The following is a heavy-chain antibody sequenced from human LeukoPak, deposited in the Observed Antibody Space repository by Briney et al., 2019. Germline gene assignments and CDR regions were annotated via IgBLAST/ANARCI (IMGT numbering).Heavy chain of an antibody. CDR3: AKASIWGSYRFAY. D-gene: IGHD3-16*02. V-gene: IGHV3-30*02. CDR2: IQYDGSDK. J-gene: IGHJ4*02. CDR1: GLTFSNYG. Sequence: GGSLRLSCAASGLTFSNYGMHWVRQAPGKGLEWVTFIQYDGSDKKYVHSVKGRFTISRDNSKNTLYLQMNSLSAEDTAVYYCAKASIWGSYRFAYWGQGTLVTVSS.